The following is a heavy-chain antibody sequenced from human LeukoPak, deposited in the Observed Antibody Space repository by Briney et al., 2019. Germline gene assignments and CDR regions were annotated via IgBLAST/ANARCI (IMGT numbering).Heavy chain of an antibody. CDR3: AKNPGHYYYYYYMDV. V-gene: IGHV3-33*06. Sequence: HPGRSLRLSCAASGFTFSSYGMPWVRQAPGKGLEWVAVIWYDGSNIYYADSVKGRFTISRDNSKNTLYLQMNSLRAEDTAVYYCAKNPGHYYYYYYMDVWGKGTTVTVSS. D-gene: IGHD7-27*01. J-gene: IGHJ6*03. CDR1: GFTFSSYG. CDR2: IWYDGSNI.